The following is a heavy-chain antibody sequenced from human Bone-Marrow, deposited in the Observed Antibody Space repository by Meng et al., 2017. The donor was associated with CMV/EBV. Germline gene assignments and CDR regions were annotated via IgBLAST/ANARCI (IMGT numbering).Heavy chain of an antibody. CDR3: AKEGRIAAAVTFDY. V-gene: IGHV3-43*01. J-gene: IGHJ4*02. CDR1: GFTFDDYT. CDR2: ITWDGGST. D-gene: IGHD6-25*01. Sequence: GGXLRXSCAASGFTFDDYTMHWVRQVPGKGLDWVSLITWDGGSTSYADSVKGRFTISRDNSKNSLYLQMNSLRTEDTALYYCAKEGRIAAAVTFDYWGQGTLVTVSS.